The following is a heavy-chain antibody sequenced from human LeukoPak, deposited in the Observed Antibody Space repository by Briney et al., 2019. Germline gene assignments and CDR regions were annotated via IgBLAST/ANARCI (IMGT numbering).Heavy chain of an antibody. D-gene: IGHD6-19*01. CDR3: VKLSSGSGSKFGFDS. CDR2: ISGSGGST. Sequence: GGSLRLSCAASGFTFSSYAMSWVRQAPGKGLEWVSAISGSGGSTYYADSVKGRFTISRDNSKNTLYLQMNSLRAEGTAVYYCVKLSSGSGSKFGFDSWGQGTLVTVSS. J-gene: IGHJ4*02. CDR1: GFTFSSYA. V-gene: IGHV3-23*01.